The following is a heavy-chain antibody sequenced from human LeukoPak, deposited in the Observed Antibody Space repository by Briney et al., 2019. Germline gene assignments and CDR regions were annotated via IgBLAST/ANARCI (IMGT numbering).Heavy chain of an antibody. V-gene: IGHV1-2*02. CDR1: GYTFTGYY. Sequence: GASVKVSCKASGYTFTGYYMHLVRQAPGQGLEWMGWINPSSGGTNYAQKSQGRVTMTRDTSISTAYMELSRLRSDDTAVYYCARVMGPPSNYYYMDVWGKGTTVTVSS. D-gene: IGHD1-26*01. CDR3: ARVMGPPSNYYYMDV. J-gene: IGHJ6*03. CDR2: INPSSGGT.